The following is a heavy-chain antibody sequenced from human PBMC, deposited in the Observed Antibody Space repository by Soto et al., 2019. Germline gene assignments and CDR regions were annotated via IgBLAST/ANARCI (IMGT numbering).Heavy chain of an antibody. Sequence: ASVKVSCKASGYTFTSYDINWVRQATGQGLEWMGWMNPNSGNTGYAQKFQGRVTMTRNTSISTAYMELSSLRSEDTAVYYCARSSRLSLGELSLYPLGYWCQGTLVTVSS. V-gene: IGHV1-8*01. D-gene: IGHD3-16*02. CDR3: ARSSRLSLGELSLYPLGY. J-gene: IGHJ4*02. CDR2: MNPNSGNT. CDR1: GYTFTSYD.